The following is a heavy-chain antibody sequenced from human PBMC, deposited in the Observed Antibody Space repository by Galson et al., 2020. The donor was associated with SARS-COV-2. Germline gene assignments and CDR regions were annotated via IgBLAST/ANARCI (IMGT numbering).Heavy chain of an antibody. CDR2: FNPEDGET. V-gene: IGHV1-24*01. D-gene: IGHD2-8*01. Sequence: ASVKVSCRVSGYTLTELSMHWVRQAPGKGLEWMGGFNPEDGETIYAQKFQGRVTMTEDTSTDTAYMELSSLRSEDTAVYYCATAPAIVLMVYAVYWGQGTLVTVSS. J-gene: IGHJ4*02. CDR3: ATAPAIVLMVYAVY. CDR1: GYTLTELS.